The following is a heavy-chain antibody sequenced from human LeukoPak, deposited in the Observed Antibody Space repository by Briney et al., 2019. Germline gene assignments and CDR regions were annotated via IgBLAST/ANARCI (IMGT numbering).Heavy chain of an antibody. CDR2: INHSGST. Sequence: SETLSLTCTVSGGSISSYYWSWIRQPPGKGLEWIGEINHSGSTNYNPSLKSRVTISVDTSKNQFSLKLSSVTAADTAVYYCARRYYDFWSGYKYGAYNWFDPWGQGTLVTVSS. CDR3: ARRYYDFWSGYKYGAYNWFDP. V-gene: IGHV4-34*01. J-gene: IGHJ5*02. CDR1: GGSISSYY. D-gene: IGHD3-3*01.